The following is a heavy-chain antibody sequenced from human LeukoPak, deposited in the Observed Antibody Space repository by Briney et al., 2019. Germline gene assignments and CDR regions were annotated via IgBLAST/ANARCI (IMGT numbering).Heavy chain of an antibody. CDR3: ARAQQYYYYTYV. CDR2: IYYSGST. J-gene: IGHJ6*03. Sequence: PSETLSLTCTVSGGSISSYYWCWIRQPPGKGLEWIGYIYYSGSTNYNPSLKSRVTISVDTSKNHFSLKLSSVTAANTAVYYCARAQQYYYYTYVWGKGTTVTVSS. V-gene: IGHV4-59*01. CDR1: GGSISSYY.